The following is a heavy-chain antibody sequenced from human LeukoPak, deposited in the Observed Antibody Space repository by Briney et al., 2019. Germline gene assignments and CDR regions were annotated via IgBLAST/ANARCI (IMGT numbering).Heavy chain of an antibody. V-gene: IGHV4-39*01. D-gene: IGHD6-13*01. Sequence: PSETLSLTCTVSGGSISSSSYYWGWIRQPPGKGLEWIGSIYYSGSTYYNPSLKSRVTISVDTSKNQFSLKLSSVTAADTAVYYCARTPRVYGMDVWGQGTTVTVYS. J-gene: IGHJ6*02. CDR1: GGSISSSSYY. CDR2: IYYSGST. CDR3: ARTPRVYGMDV.